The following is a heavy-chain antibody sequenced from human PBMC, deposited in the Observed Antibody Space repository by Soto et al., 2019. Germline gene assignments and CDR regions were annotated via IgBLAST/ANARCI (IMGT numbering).Heavy chain of an antibody. CDR3: AREGGVLRMSNWLDP. CDR2: ISHTGTT. J-gene: IGHJ5*02. V-gene: IGHV4-61*01. D-gene: IGHD3-3*01. Sequence: SETLSLTCTVSGDSVSSDSFYWSWIRQPPGKALEWIGYISHTGTTSYNPSLQSRVTMSIHTSKNQFSPNLSSVTAADTAIYYCAREGGVLRMSNWLDPWGQGTLVTVSS. CDR1: GDSVSSDSFY.